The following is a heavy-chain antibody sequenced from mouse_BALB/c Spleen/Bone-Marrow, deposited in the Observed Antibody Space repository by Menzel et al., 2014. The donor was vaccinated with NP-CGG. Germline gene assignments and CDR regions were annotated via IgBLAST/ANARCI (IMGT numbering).Heavy chain of an antibody. CDR3: ARKEGYDGYPDY. V-gene: IGHV1-9*01. CDR1: GYTFSSYW. D-gene: IGHD2-3*01. J-gene: IGHJ2*01. CDR2: ILPGSGST. Sequence: QVHVKQSGAELMKPGASVKISCKATGYTFSSYWIEWVKQRPGHGLEWIGEILPGSGSTNYNEKFKGKATFTADTSSNTAYMRLSSLTSEDSAVYYCARKEGYDGYPDYWGQGTTLTVSS.